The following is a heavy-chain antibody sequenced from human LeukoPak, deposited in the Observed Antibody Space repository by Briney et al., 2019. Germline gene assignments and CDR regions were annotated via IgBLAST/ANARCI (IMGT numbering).Heavy chain of an antibody. CDR3: ARRPNYYGSGSYHHFDY. V-gene: IGHV3-48*01. CDR1: GFTFSSYS. D-gene: IGHD3-10*01. J-gene: IGHJ4*02. Sequence: PGGSLRLSCAASGFTFSSYSMNWVRQAPGKGLEWVSYISSSSSTIYYADSVKGRFTISRDNAKNSLYLQMNSLRAEDTAAYYCARRPNYYGSGSYHHFDYWGQGTLVTVSS. CDR2: ISSSSSTI.